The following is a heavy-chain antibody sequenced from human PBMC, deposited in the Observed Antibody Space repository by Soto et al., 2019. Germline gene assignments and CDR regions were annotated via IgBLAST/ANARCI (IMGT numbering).Heavy chain of an antibody. V-gene: IGHV3-21*01. J-gene: IGHJ3*01. D-gene: IGHD2-21*02. CDR3: ATEGDFLIGYV. Sequence: PGGSLRLSCVASDFTFRTYTMHWVRQAPGKGLQWVSSINVDGSYIYSADSLKGRFTVSRDNAKNSLYLQMNSLRVEGTAMYYCATEGDFLIGYVWGQGTMVTVSS. CDR2: INVDGSYI. CDR1: DFTFRTYT.